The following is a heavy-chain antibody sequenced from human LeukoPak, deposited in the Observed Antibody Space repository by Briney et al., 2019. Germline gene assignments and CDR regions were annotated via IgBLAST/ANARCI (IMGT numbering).Heavy chain of an antibody. D-gene: IGHD3-10*01. Sequence: NPSETLSLTCAVYGGSFSGYYWSWIRQPPGKGLEWIGEINHSGSTNYNPSLKSRVTISVDTSKNQFSLKLSSVTAADTAVYYCARAPGDYGSENDDYWGQGTLVTVSS. CDR2: INHSGST. V-gene: IGHV4-34*01. J-gene: IGHJ4*02. CDR3: ARAPGDYGSENDDY. CDR1: GGSFSGYY.